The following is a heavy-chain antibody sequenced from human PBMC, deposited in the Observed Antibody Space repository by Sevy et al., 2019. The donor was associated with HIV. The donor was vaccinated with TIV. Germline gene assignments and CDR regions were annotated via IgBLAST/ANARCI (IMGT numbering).Heavy chain of an antibody. D-gene: IGHD4-17*01. V-gene: IGHV3-7*01. CDR2: IKQDGSEK. J-gene: IGHJ4*02. Sequence: GGSLRLSCAASGFTFSTYWMSWVRQAPGKGLEWVANIKQDGSEKYYVGSLKGRFTISRDNAKNSLYLQMSSLSAEDTAVYYCARAPEYGDYVYYFYYLGQGTLVTVSS. CDR3: ARAPEYGDYVYYFYY. CDR1: GFTFSTYW.